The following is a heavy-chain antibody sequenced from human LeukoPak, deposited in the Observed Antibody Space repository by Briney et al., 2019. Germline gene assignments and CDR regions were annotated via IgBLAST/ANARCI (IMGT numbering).Heavy chain of an antibody. J-gene: IGHJ6*03. CDR2: IRYDGSNK. D-gene: IGHD5-12*01. Sequence: GGSLRLSCKTSGFKFRDFDMDWVRQAPGKGLEWVAFIRYDGSNKYYADSVKGRFTISRDNSKNTLYLQMKSLRAEDTAVYYCAKGGGYEAQYYYYYLDVWGKGTTVTISS. V-gene: IGHV3-30*02. CDR3: AKGGGYEAQYYYYYLDV. CDR1: GFKFRDFD.